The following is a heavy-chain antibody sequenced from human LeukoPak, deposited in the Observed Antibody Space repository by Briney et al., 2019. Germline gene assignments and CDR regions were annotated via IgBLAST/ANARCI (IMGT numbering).Heavy chain of an antibody. Sequence: PGGPLRLSCAASGFPFSSYAMHWVRQAPRKGLEWVAVISYDESNKYYADSVKGRFTISRDNSKNTLYLQMNSLRAEDTALYYCARDNYYGTTGYYYPAGYWGQGTLVTVSS. CDR2: ISYDESNK. CDR1: GFPFSSYA. J-gene: IGHJ4*02. V-gene: IGHV3-30*04. CDR3: ARDNYYGTTGYYYPAGY. D-gene: IGHD3-22*01.